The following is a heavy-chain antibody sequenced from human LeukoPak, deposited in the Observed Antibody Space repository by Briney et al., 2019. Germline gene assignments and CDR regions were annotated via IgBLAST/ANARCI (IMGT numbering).Heavy chain of an antibody. CDR1: GYTFTSYG. D-gene: IGHD3-3*01. Sequence: GASVKVSCKASGYTFTSYGISWVRQAPGQGLEWMGWINPNSGGTNYAQKFQGRVTMTRDTSISTAYMELSRLRSDDTAVYYCARDRYDFWSGYYMMVFDYWGQGTLVTVSS. J-gene: IGHJ4*02. CDR3: ARDRYDFWSGYYMMVFDY. CDR2: INPNSGGT. V-gene: IGHV1-2*02.